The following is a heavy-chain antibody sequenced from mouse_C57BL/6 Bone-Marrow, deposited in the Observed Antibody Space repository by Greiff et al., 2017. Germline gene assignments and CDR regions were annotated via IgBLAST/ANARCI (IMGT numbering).Heavy chain of an antibody. CDR1: GYTFTSYW. Sequence: QVQLQQPGAELVKPGASVKLSCKASGYTFTSYWMHWVKQRPGQGLEWIGMIHPNSGSTNYNEKFKSKATLTVDKSSSTAYMQLSSLTSEDSAVXYGASYGSSWTYYAMDYWGQGTSVTVSS. J-gene: IGHJ4*01. CDR3: ASYGSSWTYYAMDY. CDR2: IHPNSGST. V-gene: IGHV1-64*01. D-gene: IGHD1-1*01.